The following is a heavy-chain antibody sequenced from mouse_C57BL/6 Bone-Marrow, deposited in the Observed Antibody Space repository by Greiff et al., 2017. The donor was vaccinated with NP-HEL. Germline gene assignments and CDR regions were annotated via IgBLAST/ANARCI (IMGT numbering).Heavy chain of an antibody. J-gene: IGHJ2*01. CDR1: GYAFSSSW. D-gene: IGHD1-1*02. CDR3: ARSYYLSLDY. V-gene: IGHV1-82*01. Sequence: VQLQQSGPELVKPGASVKISCKASGYAFSSSWMNWVKQRPGKGLEWIGRIYPGDGDTNYNGKFKGKATLTADKSSSTAYMQLSSLTSEDSAVYFCARSYYLSLDYWGQGTTLTVSS. CDR2: IYPGDGDT.